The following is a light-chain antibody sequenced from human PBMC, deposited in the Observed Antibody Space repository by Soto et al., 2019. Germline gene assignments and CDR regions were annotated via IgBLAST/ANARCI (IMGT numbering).Light chain of an antibody. V-gene: IGKV3-20*01. CDR1: QSVSSSY. J-gene: IGKJ1*01. CDR2: GAS. Sequence: EIVVTQSPGTLSLSPGDRATLSCRGSQSVSSSYLAWYQQKPGQAPRLLIYGASSRATGIPDRFSGSGSGTDFSLTMRSMQSEEFAVYDCQEYNNWLWTVG. CDR3: QEYNNWLWT.